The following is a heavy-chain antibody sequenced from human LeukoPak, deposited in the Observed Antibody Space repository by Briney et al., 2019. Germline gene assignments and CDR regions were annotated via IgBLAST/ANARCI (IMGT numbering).Heavy chain of an antibody. CDR2: IRKDGSDI. V-gene: IGHV3-7*01. J-gene: IGHJ5*02. CDR1: GFTFSTYW. CDR3: ATLNWDDGEVSGFDH. D-gene: IGHD1-26*01. Sequence: GGSLRLSCAASGFTFSTYWMSWVRQAPGKGLEWVANIRKDGSDIHYVDSVKGRFTISRDNAKNSLYLEMSSLRGEDTAVYYCATLNWDDGEVSGFDHWGRGIMVTVSS.